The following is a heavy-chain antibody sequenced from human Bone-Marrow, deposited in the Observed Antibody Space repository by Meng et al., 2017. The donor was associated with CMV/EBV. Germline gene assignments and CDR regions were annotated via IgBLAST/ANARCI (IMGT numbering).Heavy chain of an antibody. CDR2: IIPIFGTA. Sequence: SVKVSCKASGGTFSSYAISWVRQAPGQGLEWMGGIIPIFGTANYAQKFQGRVTITTDESTSPAYMELSSLRSEDTAVYYCARGLLGGYCSSTSCPSFDDWGQGTLVTVSS. V-gene: IGHV1-69*05. CDR1: GGTFSSYA. D-gene: IGHD2-2*01. J-gene: IGHJ4*02. CDR3: ARGLLGGYCSSTSCPSFDD.